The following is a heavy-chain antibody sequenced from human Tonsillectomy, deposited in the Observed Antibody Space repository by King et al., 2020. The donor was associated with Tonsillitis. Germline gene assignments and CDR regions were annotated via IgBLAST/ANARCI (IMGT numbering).Heavy chain of an antibody. CDR2: IKQDGSEK. J-gene: IGHJ4*02. D-gene: IGHD3-22*01. V-gene: IGHV3-7*01. CDR1: GFDFSTYW. Sequence: VQLVESGGGLVQPGGSLRLSCAASGFDFSTYWMSWVRQAPGKGLEWVASIKQDGSEKYYVDSVKGRFTISRDKAKKSLYLQMNTLRAEDTAVYYCARDTYYYEKSGYSPFDYWGQGTLVTVSS. CDR3: ARDTYYYEKSGYSPFDY.